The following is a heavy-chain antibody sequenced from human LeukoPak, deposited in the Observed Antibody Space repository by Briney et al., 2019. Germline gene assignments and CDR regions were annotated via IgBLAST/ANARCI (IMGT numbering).Heavy chain of an antibody. CDR2: ISSSSSYI. Sequence: GGSLRLSCAASGFTFSSYSMNWVRQAPGKGLEWVSSISSSSSYIYYAGSVKGRFTISRDNAKNSLYLQMNSLRAEDTAVYYCARDFVYDFWSGYFPWGQGTLVTVSS. CDR1: GFTFSSYS. V-gene: IGHV3-21*01. J-gene: IGHJ5*02. CDR3: ARDFVYDFWSGYFP. D-gene: IGHD3-3*01.